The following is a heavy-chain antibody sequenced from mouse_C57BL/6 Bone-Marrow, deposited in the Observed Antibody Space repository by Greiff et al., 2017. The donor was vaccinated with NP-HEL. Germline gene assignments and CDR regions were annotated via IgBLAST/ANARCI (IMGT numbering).Heavy chain of an antibody. D-gene: IGHD2-3*01. CDR3: ARRYDGYSYYFDY. CDR2: ISNGGGST. Sequence: EVKVEESGGGLVQPGGSLKLSCAASGFTFSDYYMYWVRQTPEKRLEWVAYISNGGGSTYYPDTVKGRFTISRDNAKNTLYLQMSRLKSEDTAMYYCARRYDGYSYYFDYWGQGTTLTVSS. V-gene: IGHV5-12*01. J-gene: IGHJ2*01. CDR1: GFTFSDYY.